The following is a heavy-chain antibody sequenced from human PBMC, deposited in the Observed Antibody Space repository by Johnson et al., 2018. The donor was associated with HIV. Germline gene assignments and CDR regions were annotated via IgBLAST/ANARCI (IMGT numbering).Heavy chain of an antibody. D-gene: IGHD2-15*01. CDR1: GFTFSSYG. CDR3: ARDGRYCSGGSCPDAFDI. J-gene: IGHJ3*02. V-gene: IGHV3-30*02. Sequence: QVQLVESGGGVVQPGGSLRLSCAASGFTFSSYGMHWVRQAPGQGLEWVAFIRYDGSNKYFADSVTGRFTISRDNFKNTLYLQMNSLRAEDTAVYDCARDGRYCSGGSCPDAFDIWGQGTMVTVSS. CDR2: IRYDGSNK.